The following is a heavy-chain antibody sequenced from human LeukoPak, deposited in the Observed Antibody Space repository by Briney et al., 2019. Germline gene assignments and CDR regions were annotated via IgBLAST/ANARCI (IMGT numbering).Heavy chain of an antibody. CDR3: ARTNYYDSSGYRYYYYYYYMDV. CDR2: IYYSGST. V-gene: IGHV4-59*11. CDR1: GGSFSSHY. D-gene: IGHD3-22*01. J-gene: IGHJ6*03. Sequence: SETLSLTCAVSGGSFSSHYWSWIRQPPGKGLEWIGYIYYSGSTNYNPSLKSRVTISVDTSKNQFSLKLSSVTAADTAVYYCARTNYYDSSGYRYYYYYYYMDVWGKGTTVTVSS.